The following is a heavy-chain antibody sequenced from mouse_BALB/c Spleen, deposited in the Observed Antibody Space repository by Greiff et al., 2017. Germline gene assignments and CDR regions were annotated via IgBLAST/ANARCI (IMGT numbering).Heavy chain of an antibody. J-gene: IGHJ1*01. CDR2: ISSGGSYT. CDR3: TREGTTVVANWYFDV. Sequence: EVKVEESGGGLVKPGGSLKLSCAASGFTFSSYTMSWVRQTPEKRLEWVATISSGGSYTYYPDSVKGRFTISRDNAKNTLYLQMSSLKSEDTAMYYCTREGTTVVANWYFDVWGAGTTVTVSS. V-gene: IGHV5-6-4*01. D-gene: IGHD1-1*01. CDR1: GFTFSSYT.